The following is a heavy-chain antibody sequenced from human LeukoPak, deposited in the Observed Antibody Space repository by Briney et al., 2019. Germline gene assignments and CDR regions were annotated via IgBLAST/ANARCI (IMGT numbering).Heavy chain of an antibody. CDR2: ISGSGGST. D-gene: IGHD3-9*01. CDR1: GFTLSSYA. CDR3: ARDQFGEDVLRYFDWASGPIDY. Sequence: AGGSLRLSCAASGFTLSSYAMSWVRQAPGKGLEWVSAISGSGGSTYYADSVKGRFTISRDNSKNTLYLQMNSLRAEDTAVYYCARDQFGEDVLRYFDWASGPIDYWGQGTLVTVSS. V-gene: IGHV3-23*01. J-gene: IGHJ4*02.